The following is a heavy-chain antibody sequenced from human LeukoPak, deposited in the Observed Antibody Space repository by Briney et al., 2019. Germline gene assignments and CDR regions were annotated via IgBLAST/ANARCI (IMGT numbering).Heavy chain of an antibody. CDR2: INSDGSST. J-gene: IGHJ4*02. CDR3: AKADSSSWYFDFDY. Sequence: GGSLRLSCAASGFTFSSYWMHWVRQAPGKGLLWVSRINSDGSSTSYADSVKGRFTISRDNAKNTLYLQINSLRAEDTAVYYCAKADSSSWYFDFDYWGQGTLVTVSS. CDR1: GFTFSSYW. D-gene: IGHD6-13*01. V-gene: IGHV3-74*01.